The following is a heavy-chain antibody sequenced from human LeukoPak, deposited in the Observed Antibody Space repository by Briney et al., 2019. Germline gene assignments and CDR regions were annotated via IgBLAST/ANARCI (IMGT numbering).Heavy chain of an antibody. D-gene: IGHD7-27*01. CDR2: ISFDGSNK. CDR3: AKKGWGYSSYGYYFDY. V-gene: IGHV3-30*18. Sequence: GGSLRLSCAASGFTFSAYAMHWVRQAPGKGLEWVAVISFDGSNKYYVDSVKGRFTISRDNSKNTLYLQMNSLRAEDTAVYYCAKKGWGYSSYGYYFDYWGQGTLVTVSS. J-gene: IGHJ4*02. CDR1: GFTFSAYA.